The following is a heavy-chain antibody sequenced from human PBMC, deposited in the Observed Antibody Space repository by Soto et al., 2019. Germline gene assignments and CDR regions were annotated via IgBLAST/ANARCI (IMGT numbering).Heavy chain of an antibody. CDR3: ARWAWDYSSAYYGGGAFDI. J-gene: IGHJ3*02. CDR2: ISSSSSTI. D-gene: IGHD3-22*01. Sequence: EVQLVESGGGLVQPGGSLRLSCAASGFTFSSYSMNWVRQAPGKGLEWVSYISSSSSTIYYADSVKGRFTISRDNAKNSLSLQMNSQRDEDTAVYYCARWAWDYSSAYYGGGAFDIWGQGTMVTVSS. V-gene: IGHV3-48*02. CDR1: GFTFSSYS.